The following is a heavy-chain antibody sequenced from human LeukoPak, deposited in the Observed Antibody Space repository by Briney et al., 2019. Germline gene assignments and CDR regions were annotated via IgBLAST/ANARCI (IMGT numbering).Heavy chain of an antibody. CDR2: IRQDGIEI. CDR3: ARHDNTASYCLTD. V-gene: IGHV3-7*01. Sequence: GGSLRLSCTASGFTFSSYSMNWVRQAPGKGLEWVANIRQDGIEIHYVDSVKGRFTISRDNAKNSLYLQMSSLRAEDTAVYYCARHDNTASYCLTDWGQGTLVTVSS. D-gene: IGHD2-8*02. J-gene: IGHJ4*02. CDR1: GFTFSSYS.